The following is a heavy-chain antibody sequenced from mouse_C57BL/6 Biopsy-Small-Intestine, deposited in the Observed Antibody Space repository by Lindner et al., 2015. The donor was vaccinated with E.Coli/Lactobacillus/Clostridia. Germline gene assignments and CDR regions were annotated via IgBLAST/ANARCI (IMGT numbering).Heavy chain of an antibody. Sequence: VQLQESGTELVKPGASVKISCKASGYAFSSYWMNWVKQRPGKGLEWIGQIYPGDGETNYNGKFKGKATLTADKSSSTANIQLSSLTFEDSAVYFCARGSKMVPYWYFDVWGTGTTVTVSS. V-gene: IGHV1-80*01. CDR3: ARGSKMVPYWYFDV. D-gene: IGHD1-3*01. CDR1: GYAFSSYW. J-gene: IGHJ1*03. CDR2: IYPGDGET.